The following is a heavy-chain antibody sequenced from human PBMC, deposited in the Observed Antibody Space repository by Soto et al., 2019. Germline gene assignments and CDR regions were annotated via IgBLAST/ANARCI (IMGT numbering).Heavy chain of an antibody. D-gene: IGHD1-26*01. CDR1: GFTFSSYG. V-gene: IGHV3-30*18. J-gene: IGHJ6*02. CDR3: AKDPSGSYSLYYYYVMDG. CDR2: ISYDGSNK. Sequence: GGSLRLSCAASGFTFSSYGMHWVRQAPGKGLEWVAVISYDGSNKYYADSVKGRFTISRDNSKNTLYLQMNSLRAEDTAVYHCAKDPSGSYSLYYYYVMDGWGQGTTVTGSS.